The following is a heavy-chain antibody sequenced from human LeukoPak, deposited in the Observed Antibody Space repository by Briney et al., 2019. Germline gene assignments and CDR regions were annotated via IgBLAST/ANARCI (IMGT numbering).Heavy chain of an antibody. V-gene: IGHV4-59*01. CDR1: GGSISSYY. CDR2: IYYSGST. J-gene: IGHJ1*01. D-gene: IGHD2-2*01. CDR3: VRGGGPAAIHLAFQH. Sequence: PSETLSLTCTVSGGSISSYYWSWIRQPPGKGLEWIGYIYYSGSTNYNPSLKSRVTISVDTSKNQFSLKLSSVTAADTAVYYCVRGGGPAAIHLAFQHWGQGTLVTVSS.